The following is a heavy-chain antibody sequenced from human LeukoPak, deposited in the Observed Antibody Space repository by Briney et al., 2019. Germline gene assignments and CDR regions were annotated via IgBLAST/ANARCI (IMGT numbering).Heavy chain of an antibody. CDR1: GGTFSTFS. V-gene: IGHV1-69*05. Sequence: GASVTVSFKASGGTFSTFSITWVRQAPGQGLEWMGGIIPVFGTANYAQQFQGRVAVATDESTSTAYLELSSLRSEDTAIYYCARVDRYHYYLDVWGKGTTVTVSS. J-gene: IGHJ6*03. CDR3: ARVDRYHYYLDV. CDR2: IIPVFGTA.